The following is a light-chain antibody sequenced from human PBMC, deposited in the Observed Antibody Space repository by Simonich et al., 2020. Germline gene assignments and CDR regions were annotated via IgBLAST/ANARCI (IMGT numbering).Light chain of an antibody. V-gene: IGKV1-39*01. Sequence: DIQMTQSPSSLSASVGDRVTINCRASQSISSYLNWYQQKPGKAPKLLIYAASSLQSGVPSRFSGSGSGTDFTLTISSLQPEDFATYYCQQLNSYPYTFGQGTKLEIK. J-gene: IGKJ2*01. CDR2: AAS. CDR1: QSISSY. CDR3: QQLNSYPYT.